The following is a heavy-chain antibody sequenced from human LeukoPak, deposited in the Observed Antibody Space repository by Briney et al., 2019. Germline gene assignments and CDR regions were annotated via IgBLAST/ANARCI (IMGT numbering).Heavy chain of an antibody. J-gene: IGHJ4*02. V-gene: IGHV7-4-1*02. D-gene: IGHD1-26*01. CDR3: ARGPPWELNVY. Sequence: ASVKVSCKASGYTFTSYAMNWVRQAPGQGLEWMGWINTNTGDPTYAQGFTGRFVFSLAPSVSTAYLQISSLKAEDTAVYYCARGPPWELNVYWGQGTLVTVSS. CDR1: GYTFTSYA. CDR2: INTNTGDP.